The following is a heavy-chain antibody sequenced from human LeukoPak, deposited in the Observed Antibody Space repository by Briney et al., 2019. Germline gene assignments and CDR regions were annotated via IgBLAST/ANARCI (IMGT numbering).Heavy chain of an antibody. V-gene: IGHV3-21*01. D-gene: IGHD2-15*01. J-gene: IGHJ4*02. CDR1: GFTFSTYS. Sequence: SGGSLILSCAASGFTFSTYSMNWVRQAPGKGLEWVSSISSSSSSIYYADSVKGRFTISRDNAKNSLYLQMDSLRAEDTAVYYCARVGMADVKYYFDYWGQGTLVTVSS. CDR2: ISSSSSSI. CDR3: ARVGMADVKYYFDY.